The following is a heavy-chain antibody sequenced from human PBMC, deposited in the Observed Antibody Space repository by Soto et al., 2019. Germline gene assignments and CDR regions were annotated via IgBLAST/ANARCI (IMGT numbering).Heavy chain of an antibody. CDR3: TRFAWEPGD. V-gene: IGHV3-49*04. Sequence: PGGSLRLSCTASGFTFGDYAMSWVRQAPGKGLEWVGFIRSKAYGGTTEYAASVKGRFTTSRDDSKSIAYLQVNSLKTEDTAVYYCTRFAWEPGDWGQGTLVTVSS. J-gene: IGHJ4*02. CDR2: IRSKAYGGTT. CDR1: GFTFGDYA. D-gene: IGHD1-26*01.